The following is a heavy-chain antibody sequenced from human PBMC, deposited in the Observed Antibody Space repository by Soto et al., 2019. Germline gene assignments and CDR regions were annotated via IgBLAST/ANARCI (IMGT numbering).Heavy chain of an antibody. CDR1: GDSMSPFY. D-gene: IGHD3-3*01. Sequence: QVPLQESGPGLVKPLETLSLTCTVSGDSMSPFYWNWIRQSPGKGLEWIGYIYYSGNTNYNPSLKSRVAISVDTSKNQFYLKLSSVTAADTAVYYCARGVYDYWSGYYAGSGLDVWGQGTTVTVSS. CDR3: ARGVYDYWSGYYAGSGLDV. V-gene: IGHV4-59*13. J-gene: IGHJ6*02. CDR2: IYYSGNT.